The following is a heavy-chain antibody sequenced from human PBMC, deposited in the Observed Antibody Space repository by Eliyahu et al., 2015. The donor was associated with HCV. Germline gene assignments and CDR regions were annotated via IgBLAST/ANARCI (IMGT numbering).Heavy chain of an antibody. J-gene: IGHJ6*02. V-gene: IGHV3-23*05. CDR3: ARRLSETGMDV. Sequence: EVQLLESGGGLVQPGESLRLSCTASGFTFSDYAMNWVRQAPGKGLEWVSTIDGNLKNTYYADSLKGRFTVSRDNSENTVYLQINSLRAEDTAVYYCARRLSETGMDVWGQGTTVTVSS. CDR1: GFTFSDYA. D-gene: IGHD6-25*01. CDR2: IDGNLKNT.